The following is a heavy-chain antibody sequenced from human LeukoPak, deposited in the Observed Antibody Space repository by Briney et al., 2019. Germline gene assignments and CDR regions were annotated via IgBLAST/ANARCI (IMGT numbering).Heavy chain of an antibody. Sequence: GGSLRLSCVDSGVTFSSYWMSWVRQAPGKGLEWVANIKQDGSEKFYVDSVRGRFTISRDNAKRSLYLQMNSLRDEDTAVYYCARDGWHWDFDYWGQGTLVTVSS. D-gene: IGHD7-27*01. CDR1: GVTFSSYW. CDR2: IKQDGSEK. CDR3: ARDGWHWDFDY. J-gene: IGHJ4*02. V-gene: IGHV3-7*01.